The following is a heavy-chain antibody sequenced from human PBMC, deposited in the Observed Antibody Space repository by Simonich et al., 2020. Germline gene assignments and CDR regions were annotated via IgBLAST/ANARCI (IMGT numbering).Heavy chain of an antibody. Sequence: EVQLVESGGGLVQPGGSLRLSCAASGFTFSSYWMHWVRQGPGKGLVWVARINSDGSSTSDADSVKGRFTISRDNAKNTLYLQMNSLRAEDTAVYYCARDYSNYDAFDIWGQGTMVTVSS. CDR1: GFTFSSYW. CDR3: ARDYSNYDAFDI. D-gene: IGHD4-4*01. V-gene: IGHV3-74*01. J-gene: IGHJ3*02. CDR2: INSDGSST.